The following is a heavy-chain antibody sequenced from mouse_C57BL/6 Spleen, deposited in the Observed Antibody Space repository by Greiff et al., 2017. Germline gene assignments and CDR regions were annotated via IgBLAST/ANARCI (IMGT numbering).Heavy chain of an antibody. CDR1: GFNIKDYY. J-gene: IGHJ3*01. CDR2: IDPEYGET. D-gene: IGHD2-2*01. Sequence: EVQLQQSGAELVKPGASVKLSCTASGFNIKDYYMHWVKQRTEQGLEWIGRIDPEYGETKYAPKFQGKATITADTSSNTAYLQLSSLTSEDTAVYYCAVYGYDEGFAYWGQGTLVTVSA. V-gene: IGHV14-2*01. CDR3: AVYGYDEGFAY.